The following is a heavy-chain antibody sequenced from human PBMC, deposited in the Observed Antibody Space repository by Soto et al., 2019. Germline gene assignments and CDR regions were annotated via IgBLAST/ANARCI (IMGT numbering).Heavy chain of an antibody. Sequence: LRLSCAASGFTFSSYSMNWVRQAPGKGLEWVSSISSSSSYIYYADSVKGRFTISRDNAKNSLYLQMNSLRAEDTAVYYCARSGERRQNYGMDVWGQGTTVTVSS. V-gene: IGHV3-21*01. CDR2: ISSSSSYI. CDR3: ARSGERRQNYGMDV. D-gene: IGHD1-1*01. CDR1: GFTFSSYS. J-gene: IGHJ6*02.